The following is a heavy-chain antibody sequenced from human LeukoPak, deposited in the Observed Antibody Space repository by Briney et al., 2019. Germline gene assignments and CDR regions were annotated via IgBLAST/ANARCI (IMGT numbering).Heavy chain of an antibody. CDR3: ASGRGHWFDP. CDR2: IYYSGST. D-gene: IGHD1-26*01. J-gene: IGHJ5*02. V-gene: IGHV4-39*01. Sequence: SETLSLTCTVSGGSISSSSYYWGWIRQPPGKGLEWIGSIYYSGSTYYHPSLASRVTKSVDTTKNQFSLKRSSVTAAYTAVYYGASGRGHWFDPWGKGTLVTVS. CDR1: GGSISSSSYY.